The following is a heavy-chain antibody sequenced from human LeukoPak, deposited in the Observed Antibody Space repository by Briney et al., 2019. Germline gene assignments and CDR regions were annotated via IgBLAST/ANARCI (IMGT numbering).Heavy chain of an antibody. CDR2: ISYDGSNK. CDR3: ARDRYDFWSGSQFDY. J-gene: IGHJ4*02. CDR1: GFTFRSYA. Sequence: PGGSLRLSCAASGFTFRSYAMHWVRQAPGKGLEWVAVISYDGSNKYYADSVKGRFTISRDNSKNTLYLQMNSLRAEDTAVYYCARDRYDFWSGSQFDYWGQGTLVTVSS. D-gene: IGHD3-3*01. V-gene: IGHV3-30-3*01.